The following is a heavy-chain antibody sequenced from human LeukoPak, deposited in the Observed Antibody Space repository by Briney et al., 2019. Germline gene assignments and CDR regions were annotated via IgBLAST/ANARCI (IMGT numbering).Heavy chain of an antibody. V-gene: IGHV1-69*01. CDR2: IIPIFGTA. J-gene: IGHJ3*02. CDR3: ASPAVSDSYAFDI. CDR1: GGTFSSYA. Sequence: ASVKVSCKASGGTFSSYAISWVRQAPGQGLEWMGGIIPIFGTANYAQKFQGRVTITADEYTTTPYMELSSLRSEDTAVYSCASPAVSDSYAFDIWGQGTMVTVSS. D-gene: IGHD5/OR15-5a*01.